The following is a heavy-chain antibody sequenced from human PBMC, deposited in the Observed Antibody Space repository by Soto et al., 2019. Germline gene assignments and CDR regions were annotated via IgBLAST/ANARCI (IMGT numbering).Heavy chain of an antibody. CDR2: ISGAGGNT. D-gene: IGHD2-2*01. Sequence: GGSLRLSCAASGFAFGAYAMTWVRQAPGKGLEWVSVISGAGGNTYYADSVKGRFTVSRDNSKKTLYLEMNSLRVEDTAIYYCAKDPVPQLLPSWWFDPWGQGTRVTVSS. J-gene: IGHJ5*02. CDR3: AKDPVPQLLPSWWFDP. CDR1: GFAFGAYA. V-gene: IGHV3-23*01.